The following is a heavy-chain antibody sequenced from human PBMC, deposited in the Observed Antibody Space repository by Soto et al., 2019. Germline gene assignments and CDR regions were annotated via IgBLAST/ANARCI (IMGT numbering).Heavy chain of an antibody. CDR3: AKEVWFGELYYGMDV. CDR1: GFTFSSYA. J-gene: IGHJ6*02. CDR2: ISGSGGST. V-gene: IGHV3-23*01. Sequence: GGSLRLSCAAPGFTFSSYAMSWVRQAPGKGLEWVSAISGSGGSTYYADSVKGRFTISRDNSKNTLYLQMNSLRAEDTAVYYCAKEVWFGELYYGMDVWGQGTTVTVSS. D-gene: IGHD3-10*01.